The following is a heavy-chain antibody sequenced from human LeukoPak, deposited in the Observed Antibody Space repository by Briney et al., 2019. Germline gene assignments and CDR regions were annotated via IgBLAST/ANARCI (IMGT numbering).Heavy chain of an antibody. CDR3: ARENPYYGSGSYNNWFDP. V-gene: IGHV4-30-4*08. D-gene: IGHD3-10*01. Sequence: SWVRQAPGKGLEWIGYIYYSGTTFYNPSHKSRVTISIDTSKNQFSLKLSSVTAADTAVYYCARENPYYGSGSYNNWFDPWGQGTLVTVSS. CDR2: IYYSGTT. J-gene: IGHJ5*02.